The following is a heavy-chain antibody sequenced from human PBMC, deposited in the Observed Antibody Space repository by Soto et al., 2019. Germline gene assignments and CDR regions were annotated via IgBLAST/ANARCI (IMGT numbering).Heavy chain of an antibody. CDR1: GFTFSSYA. CDR2: ISGTGGNT. CDR3: VKAVYLLDFDY. Sequence: GGSLRLSCAASGFTFSSYAMTWVRQAPGKGLEWVSTISGTGGNTYYADSVKGRFTISRDNSKNTVYLQMNSLRAEDTAVYYCVKAVYLLDFDYWGQGTLVTVS. V-gene: IGHV3-23*01. J-gene: IGHJ4*02. D-gene: IGHD1-20*01.